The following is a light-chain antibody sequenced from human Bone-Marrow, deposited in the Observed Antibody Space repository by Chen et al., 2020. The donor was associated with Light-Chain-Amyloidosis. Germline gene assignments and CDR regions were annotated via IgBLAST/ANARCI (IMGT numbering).Light chain of an antibody. CDR1: SSDVGAYNY. CDR2: DVS. CDR3: GSWTNSSSAI. Sequence: QSALTQPASVSGSPGQSITISCTGTSSDVGAYNYVSWYQQYPGKAPKVMIYDVSSRPSGVSNRFSGSKSGNTASLTISGIQAEDEADYYCGSWTNSSSAIFGGGTKLTVL. J-gene: IGLJ2*01. V-gene: IGLV2-14*03.